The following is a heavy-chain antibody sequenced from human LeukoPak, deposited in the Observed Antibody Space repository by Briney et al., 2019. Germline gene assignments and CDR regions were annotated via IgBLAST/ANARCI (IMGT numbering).Heavy chain of an antibody. J-gene: IGHJ4*02. CDR1: GFTFSVYS. CDR2: IPSNSATR. Sequence: QPGRSLRLSCAASGFTFSVYSMNWVRQPPGMGLEWVSYIPSNSATRQSTDSVKGRFTISRDNAKNTLSLQMNSLRDEDTAVYYCARSVGGHFDYWGQGMLVTVSS. V-gene: IGHV3-48*02. CDR3: ARSVGGHFDY. D-gene: IGHD3-16*01.